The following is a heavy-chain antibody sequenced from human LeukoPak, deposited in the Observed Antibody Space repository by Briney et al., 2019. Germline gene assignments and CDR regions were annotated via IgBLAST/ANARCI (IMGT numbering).Heavy chain of an antibody. CDR2: INHSGST. CDR1: GGSFSGYY. J-gene: IGHJ5*02. Sequence: SETLSLTCAVYGGSFSGYYWSWIRQPPGKELEWIGEINHSGSTNYNPSLKSRVTISVDTSKNQFSLKLSSVTAADTAVYYCARDRLRSVIRGWFDPWGQGTLVTVSS. V-gene: IGHV4-34*01. CDR3: ARDRLRSVIRGWFDP. D-gene: IGHD5-12*01.